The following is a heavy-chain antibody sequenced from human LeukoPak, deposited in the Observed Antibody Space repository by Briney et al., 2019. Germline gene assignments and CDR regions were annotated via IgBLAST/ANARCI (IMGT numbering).Heavy chain of an antibody. J-gene: IGHJ4*02. CDR2: IYTSGST. V-gene: IGHV4-61*02. CDR1: GGSISSGGYY. D-gene: IGHD3-10*01. CDR3: ASWFRRYFDY. Sequence: SQTLSLTCTVSGGSISSGGYYWSWIRQPAGKGLEWIGRIYTSGSTNYNPSLKSRVTISVDTSKNQFSLKLSSVTAADTAVYYCASWFRRYFDYWGQGTLVTVSS.